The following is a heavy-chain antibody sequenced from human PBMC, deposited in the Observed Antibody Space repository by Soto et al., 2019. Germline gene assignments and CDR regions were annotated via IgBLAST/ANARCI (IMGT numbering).Heavy chain of an antibody. CDR3: ARHGSFATTVTTYYYYYGMDV. CDR1: GYSFTSYW. Sequence: GESLKISCKGSGYSFTSYWIGWVRQMPGKGLEWMGIIYPGDSDTRYSPSFQGQVTISADKSIRTAYLQWSSLKASDTAMYYCARHGSFATTVTTYYYYYGMDVWGQGTTVTVSS. V-gene: IGHV5-51*01. J-gene: IGHJ6*02. D-gene: IGHD4-17*01. CDR2: IYPGDSDT.